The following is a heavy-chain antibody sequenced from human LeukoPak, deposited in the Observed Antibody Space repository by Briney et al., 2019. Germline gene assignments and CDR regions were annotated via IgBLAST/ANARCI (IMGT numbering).Heavy chain of an antibody. CDR1: GFTFSSYG. Sequence: GGSLRLSCAVAGFTFSSYGMHWVRQAPGKGLEWVAVISYDGSNKYYADSVKGRFTISRDNSKNTLYLQMNSLRAEDTAVYYCARARGQLLDDYWGQGTLVTVSS. CDR2: ISYDGSNK. D-gene: IGHD2-2*01. J-gene: IGHJ4*02. V-gene: IGHV3-30*03. CDR3: ARARGQLLDDY.